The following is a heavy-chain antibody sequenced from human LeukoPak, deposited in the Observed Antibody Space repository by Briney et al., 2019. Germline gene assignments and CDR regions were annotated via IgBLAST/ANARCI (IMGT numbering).Heavy chain of an antibody. Sequence: GGSLRLSCAASGFSFSTYAMSWVRQAPGKGLECVSGISGNGDNTYYAASVQGRFTISRDNSKNTLYLQMNSLRVEDTAVYYCAKDPNGDYIGTFDIWGQGAMVTVSS. J-gene: IGHJ3*02. CDR3: AKDPNGDYIGTFDI. V-gene: IGHV3-23*01. CDR1: GFSFSTYA. CDR2: ISGNGDNT. D-gene: IGHD4-17*01.